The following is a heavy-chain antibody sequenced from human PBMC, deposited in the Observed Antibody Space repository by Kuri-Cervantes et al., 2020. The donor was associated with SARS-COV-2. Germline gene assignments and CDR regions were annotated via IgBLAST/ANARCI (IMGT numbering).Heavy chain of an antibody. CDR3: ARDGGLAAAGKFDY. Sequence: GESLKISCAASGFTFSSYAMSWVRQAPGKGLEWVSAISGSGGSTYYADSVKGRFTISRDNSKNTLYLQMNSLRAEDTAVYYCARDGGLAAAGKFDYWGRGTLVTVSS. CDR1: GFTFSSYA. J-gene: IGHJ4*02. V-gene: IGHV3-23*01. CDR2: ISGSGGST. D-gene: IGHD6-13*01.